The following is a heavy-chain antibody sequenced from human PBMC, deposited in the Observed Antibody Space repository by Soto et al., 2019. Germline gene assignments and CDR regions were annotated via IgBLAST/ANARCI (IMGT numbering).Heavy chain of an antibody. Sequence: QVQLVQSGAEVKKPGSSVKVSCKASGGTFSSYTISWVRQAPGQGLEWMGRIIPILGIANYAQKFQGGVTITADKSTSTAYMELSSLRSEDTAVYYCASPIYCSGGSCYDDAFDIWGQGTMVTVSS. CDR1: GGTFSSYT. CDR3: ASPIYCSGGSCYDDAFDI. V-gene: IGHV1-69*02. CDR2: IIPILGIA. D-gene: IGHD2-15*01. J-gene: IGHJ3*02.